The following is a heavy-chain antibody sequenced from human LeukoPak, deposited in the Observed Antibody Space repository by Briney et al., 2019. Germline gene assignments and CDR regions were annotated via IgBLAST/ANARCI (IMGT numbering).Heavy chain of an antibody. CDR2: ISSSSSYI. Sequence: PGGSLRLSCAASGFSFSSHSMHWARQAPGKGLEWVSSISSSSSYIYYADSVKGRFTISRDNAKNSLYLQMNSLRADDTAVYYCAREVMVVAATTFWYFDLWGRGTLVTVSS. CDR1: GFSFSSHS. D-gene: IGHD2-15*01. V-gene: IGHV3-21*01. J-gene: IGHJ2*01. CDR3: AREVMVVAATTFWYFDL.